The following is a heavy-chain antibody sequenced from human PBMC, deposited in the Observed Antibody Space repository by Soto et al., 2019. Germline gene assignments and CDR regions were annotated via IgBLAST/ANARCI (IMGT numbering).Heavy chain of an antibody. D-gene: IGHD2-2*01. Sequence: HPGGSLRLSCAASGFTLSSYEMNWVRQAPGKGLEWVSYISSSGTTIYYADSVKGRFTISRDNAKNSLYLQMNSLRAEDTAVYYCARDLGCSDTSCPLHYGMDVWGQGTTVTVSS. CDR1: GFTLSSYE. V-gene: IGHV3-48*03. CDR3: ARDLGCSDTSCPLHYGMDV. J-gene: IGHJ6*02. CDR2: ISSSGTTI.